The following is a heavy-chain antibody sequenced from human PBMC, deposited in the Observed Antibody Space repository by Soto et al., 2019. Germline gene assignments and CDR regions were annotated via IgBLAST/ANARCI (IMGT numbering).Heavy chain of an antibody. J-gene: IGHJ6*02. CDR1: GFTFSIYD. V-gene: IGHV3-48*02. D-gene: IGHD3-22*01. CDR3: ARDFGYDDV. Sequence: GGSLRLSCAASGFTFSIYDMNWVRQAPGKGLEWVSYISRSSSTMYYADSVKGRFTISRDNDKNSLYLQMNRLRDEDTAVYYCARDFGYDDVWGQGTTVTV. CDR2: ISRSSSTM.